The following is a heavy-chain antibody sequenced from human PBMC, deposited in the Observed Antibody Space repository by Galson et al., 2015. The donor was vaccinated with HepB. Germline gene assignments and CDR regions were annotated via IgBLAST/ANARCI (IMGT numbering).Heavy chain of an antibody. Sequence: SVKVSCKVSGYTLTELSMHWVRQAPGKGLEWMGGFDPEDGETIYAQKFQGRVTMTEDTSTDTAYMELSSLRSEDTAVYYCATPTEASGYRDYYYYGMDVWGQGTTVTVSS. D-gene: IGHD3-3*01. CDR3: ATPTEASGYRDYYYYGMDV. V-gene: IGHV1-24*01. J-gene: IGHJ6*02. CDR2: FDPEDGET. CDR1: GYTLTELS.